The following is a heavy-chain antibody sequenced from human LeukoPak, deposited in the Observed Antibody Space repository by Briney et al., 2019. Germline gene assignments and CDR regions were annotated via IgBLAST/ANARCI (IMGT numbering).Heavy chain of an antibody. J-gene: IGHJ4*02. CDR2: IHYSGST. Sequence: SETLSLTCTVSGGSISTSSYYWGWIRQPPGKGLEWIGSIHYSGSTNYNPSLKSRVTISVDTSKNQFSLKLSSVTAADTAVYYCASVRDCSGGSCYWVEYWGQGTLVTVSS. V-gene: IGHV4-39*07. CDR3: ASVRDCSGGSCYWVEY. D-gene: IGHD2-15*01. CDR1: GGSISTSSYY.